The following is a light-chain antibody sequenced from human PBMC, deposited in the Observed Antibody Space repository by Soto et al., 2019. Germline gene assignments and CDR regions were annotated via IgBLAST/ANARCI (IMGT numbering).Light chain of an antibody. J-gene: IGKJ1*01. CDR3: QQYNNWPRWT. CDR1: QSVSSN. CDR2: GAS. V-gene: IGKV3-15*01. Sequence: EIVMTQSPATLSVSPGERATLSCRASQSVSSNLAWYQQKPGQAPRLLIYGASTRATGIPARFSGSGSGTEFTLTISSLQSEDFAVYYWQQYNNWPRWTFGQGTTVEFK.